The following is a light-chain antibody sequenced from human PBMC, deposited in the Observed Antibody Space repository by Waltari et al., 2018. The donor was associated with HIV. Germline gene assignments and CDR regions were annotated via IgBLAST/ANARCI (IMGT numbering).Light chain of an antibody. CDR2: EAS. CDR3: QQYETCCS. J-gene: IGKJ2*01. V-gene: IGKV1-5*03. Sequence: DIHMTQSPSTLTVSVGERVTMSCRSSQNIGTKLAWNQQRPGKAPTLILYEASTSATGVPSRVSGSVSGTQFTLTIASLQPDDVAIYFCQQYETCCSFGRGTMLEV. CDR1: QNIGTK.